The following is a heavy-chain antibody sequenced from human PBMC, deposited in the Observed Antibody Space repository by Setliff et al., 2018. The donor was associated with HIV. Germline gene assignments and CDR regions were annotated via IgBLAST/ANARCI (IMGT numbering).Heavy chain of an antibody. J-gene: IGHJ4*02. CDR3: ARAPPMTTVVTPYFDY. V-gene: IGHV1-2*02. D-gene: IGHD4-17*01. CDR1: GYTFTGYY. Sequence: VASVKVSCKASGYTFTGYYMHWVRQAPGQGLEWMGWINPNSGGTNYAQKFQGRVTMTRDTSISTAYMELSRLRSDDTAVYYCARAPPMTTVVTPYFDYWGQGTLVTVSS. CDR2: INPNSGGT.